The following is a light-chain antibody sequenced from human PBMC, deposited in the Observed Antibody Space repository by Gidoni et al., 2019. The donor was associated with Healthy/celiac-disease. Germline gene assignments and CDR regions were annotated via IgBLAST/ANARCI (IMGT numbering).Light chain of an antibody. CDR1: QGISSY. CDR3: QQYYSFPWT. Sequence: VIWLTQSPSFLSASTGDRVIISCRMSQGISSYYAWYQQKPGKAPELLIYAASTLQSGVPSRISSSGSGKDFTLTISCLQSENFATYYYQQYYSFPWTFGQGTKVEIK. CDR2: AAS. J-gene: IGKJ1*01. V-gene: IGKV1D-8*04.